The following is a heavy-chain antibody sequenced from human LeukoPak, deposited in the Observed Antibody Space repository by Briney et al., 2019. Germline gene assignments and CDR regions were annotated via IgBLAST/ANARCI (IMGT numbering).Heavy chain of an antibody. D-gene: IGHD6-13*01. CDR2: IYSSGST. Sequence: PSETLSLTCTVSGGAISIYYWSWIRQPAGKGLEWIGRIYSSGSTNYNTSLKSRVTMSVDTSKNQFSLKLSSVTAADTAVYYCARDNEAAARAYDYWGQGTLVTVSS. CDR3: ARDNEAAARAYDY. J-gene: IGHJ4*02. CDR1: GGAISIYY. V-gene: IGHV4-4*07.